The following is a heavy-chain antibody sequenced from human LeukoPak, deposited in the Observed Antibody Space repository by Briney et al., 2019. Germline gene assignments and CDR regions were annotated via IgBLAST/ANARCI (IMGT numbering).Heavy chain of an antibody. J-gene: IGHJ4*02. CDR2: INPNSGGT. D-gene: IGHD3-3*01. CDR1: GYTFTGYY. Sequence: VASVKVSCRASGYTFTGYYMHWVRQAPGQGLEWMGWINPNSGGTNYAQKFQGRVTMTRDTSISTAYMELSRLRSDDTAVYYCARDPPAFGVGSSTGDYWGQGTLVTVSS. V-gene: IGHV1-2*02. CDR3: ARDPPAFGVGSSTGDY.